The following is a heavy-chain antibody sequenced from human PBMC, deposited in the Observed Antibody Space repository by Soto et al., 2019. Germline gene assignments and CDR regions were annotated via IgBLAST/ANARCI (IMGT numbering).Heavy chain of an antibody. D-gene: IGHD5-18*01. J-gene: IGHJ6*02. CDR2: TYYRSKWYN. Sequence: QTLSLTCAISGDSVSGSSAAWNWVRQSPSRGLEWLGRTYYRSKWYNDYAVSVKSRITINPDTSKNQFSLQLNSVTPEDTAVYYCARAPVDTAMVYYYYGTDVWGQGTTVTVSS. V-gene: IGHV6-1*01. CDR1: GDSVSGSSAA. CDR3: ARAPVDTAMVYYYYGTDV.